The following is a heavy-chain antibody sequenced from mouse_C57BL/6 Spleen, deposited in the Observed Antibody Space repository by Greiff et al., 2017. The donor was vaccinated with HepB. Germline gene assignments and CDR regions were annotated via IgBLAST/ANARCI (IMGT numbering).Heavy chain of an antibody. D-gene: IGHD2-4*01. CDR3: ASYDYDVAY. CDR2: INPNSGST. J-gene: IGHJ3*01. Sequence: VQLQQPGAELVKPGASVKLSCKASGYTFTSYWMHWVKQRPGQGLEWIGMINPNSGSTNYNEKFKSKATLTVDKSSSTAYLQLSSLTSEDSAVYYCASYDYDVAYWGQGTLVTVSA. CDR1: GYTFTSYW. V-gene: IGHV1-64*01.